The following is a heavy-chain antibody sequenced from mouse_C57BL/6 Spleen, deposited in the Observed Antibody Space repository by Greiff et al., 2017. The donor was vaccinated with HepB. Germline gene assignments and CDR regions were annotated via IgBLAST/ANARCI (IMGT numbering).Heavy chain of an antibody. CDR3: ARSDYGNYGWFAY. J-gene: IGHJ3*01. V-gene: IGHV1-42*01. CDR1: GYSFTGYY. Sequence: EVQLQQSGPELVKPGASVKISCKASGYSFTGYYMNWVKQSPEKSLEWIGEINPSTGGTTYNQKFKAKATLTVDKSSSTAYMQLKSLTSEDSAVYYCARSDYGNYGWFAYWGQGTLVTVSA. D-gene: IGHD2-1*01. CDR2: INPSTGGT.